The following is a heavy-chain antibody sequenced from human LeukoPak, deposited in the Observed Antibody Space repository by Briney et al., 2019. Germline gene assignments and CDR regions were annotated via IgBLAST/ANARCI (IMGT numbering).Heavy chain of an antibody. CDR1: GFSFSDYW. Sequence: GGSLRLSCAASGFSFSDYWMSWVRQAPGKGLEWVANIKQDGSEKYYADSVKGRFTISRDNSKNTLYLQMNSLRAEDTAVYYCARTWFGEYYFDYWGQGTLVTVSS. J-gene: IGHJ4*02. CDR3: ARTWFGEYYFDY. V-gene: IGHV3-7*01. CDR2: IKQDGSEK. D-gene: IGHD3-10*01.